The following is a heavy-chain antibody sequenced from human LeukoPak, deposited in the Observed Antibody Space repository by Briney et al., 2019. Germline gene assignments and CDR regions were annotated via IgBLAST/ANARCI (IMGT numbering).Heavy chain of an antibody. CDR3: ARYYYDSSGYSSRRYNWFDP. J-gene: IGHJ5*02. D-gene: IGHD3-22*01. CDR2: INTNTGNP. CDR1: GYSFITYA. Sequence: ASVKVSCKASGYSFITYAMTWVRQAPGQGLEWMGWINTNTGNPTYAQGFTGRFVFSLDTSVSTAYLQISSLKAEDTAVYFCARYYYDSSGYSSRRYNWFDPWGQGTLVTVSS. V-gene: IGHV7-4-1*02.